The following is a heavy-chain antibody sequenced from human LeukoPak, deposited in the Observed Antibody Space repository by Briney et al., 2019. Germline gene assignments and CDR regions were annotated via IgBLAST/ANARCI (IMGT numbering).Heavy chain of an antibody. CDR1: GFTFSSYS. V-gene: IGHV3-21*01. D-gene: IGHD6-19*01. J-gene: IGHJ4*02. CDR3: TRDGESSGWYSAC. Sequence: GGSLRLSCAASGFTFSSYSMNWVRQAPGKGLQWVSSISSSGAYIFYADSVQGRFTITRDNAKNSLYLQMNSLRAEDTAVYYCTRDGESSGWYSACWGQGTLVTVSS. CDR2: ISSSGAYI.